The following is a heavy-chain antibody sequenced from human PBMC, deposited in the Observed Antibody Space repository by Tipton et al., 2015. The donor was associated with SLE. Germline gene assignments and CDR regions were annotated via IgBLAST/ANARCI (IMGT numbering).Heavy chain of an antibody. Sequence: TLSLTCTVSGGSGNSITSHYWSWIRQPPGKGLEWIGYTSNSGSTNYNPSLKSRVSMSMDTSKNQFSLKMRSVTAADTAVYYCARDADFQWLVLDSWGQGTLVTVSS. D-gene: IGHD6-19*01. J-gene: IGHJ4*02. CDR3: ARDADFQWLVLDS. V-gene: IGHV4-59*11. CDR2: TSNSGST. CDR1: GGSGNSITSHY.